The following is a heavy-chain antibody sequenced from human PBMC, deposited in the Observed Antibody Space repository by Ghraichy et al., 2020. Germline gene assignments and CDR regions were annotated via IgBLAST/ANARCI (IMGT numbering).Heavy chain of an antibody. CDR3: ARLIPYYDFWSGYDY. CDR2: ISSSSSYI. J-gene: IGHJ4*02. CDR1: GFTFSSYS. Sequence: GGSLRLSCAASGFTFSSYSMNWVRQAPGKGLEWVSSISSSSSYIYYADSVKGRFTISRDNAKNSLYLQMNSLRAEDTAVYYCARLIPYYDFWSGYDYWGQGTLVTVSS. D-gene: IGHD3-3*01. V-gene: IGHV3-21*01.